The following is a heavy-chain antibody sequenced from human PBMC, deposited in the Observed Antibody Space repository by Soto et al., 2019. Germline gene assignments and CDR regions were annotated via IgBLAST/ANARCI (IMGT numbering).Heavy chain of an antibody. CDR1: GGSINSYY. V-gene: IGHV4-59*01. CDR3: ARSGDSSGCYYVFDY. Sequence: PSETLSLTCTVSGGSINSYYWSWIRQPPGKGLEWIGHIYSSGSTNYNPSLRSRVTISVDTSKNQFSLKLSSVTAADTAVYYCARSGDSSGCYYVFDYWGQGTLVTVSS. J-gene: IGHJ4*02. CDR2: IYSSGST. D-gene: IGHD3-22*01.